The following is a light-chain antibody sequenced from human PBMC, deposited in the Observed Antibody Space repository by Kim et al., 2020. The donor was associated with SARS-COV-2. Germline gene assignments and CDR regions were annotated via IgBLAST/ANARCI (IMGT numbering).Light chain of an antibody. CDR2: GAS. Sequence: SPGERATLSGKASQSVSNNLAWYQQKPGQAPRLLIYGASTRATGIPARFSGSGSGTEFTLTISSLQSEDFAVYYCQQYNNWPLFTFGPGTKVDIK. J-gene: IGKJ3*01. V-gene: IGKV3-15*01. CDR3: QQYNNWPLFT. CDR1: QSVSNN.